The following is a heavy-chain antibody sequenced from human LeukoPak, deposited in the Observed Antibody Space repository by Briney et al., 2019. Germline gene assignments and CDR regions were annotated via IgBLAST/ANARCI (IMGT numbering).Heavy chain of an antibody. J-gene: IGHJ4*02. CDR1: GFTFSDYY. CDR2: ISSSGSTI. Sequence: GGSLRLSCAASGFTFSDYYMSWIRQAPGKGLEWVSYISSSGSTIYYADSVKGRFTISRDNAKDSLYLQMNSLRAEDTAVYYCARDRAKYDYGDYVIDYWGQGTLVTVSS. CDR3: ARDRAKYDYGDYVIDY. V-gene: IGHV3-11*01. D-gene: IGHD4-17*01.